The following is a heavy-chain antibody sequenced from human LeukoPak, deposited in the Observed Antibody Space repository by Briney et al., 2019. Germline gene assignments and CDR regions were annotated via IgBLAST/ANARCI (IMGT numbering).Heavy chain of an antibody. J-gene: IGHJ4*02. V-gene: IGHV4-4*07. CDR1: GGPISSYY. D-gene: IGHD6-19*01. CDR2: IHTSGST. CDR3: ARETEVPGGRSWDF. Sequence: PSETLSLTYTVSGGPISSYYWTWIRQAAGKGPVWIGRIHTSGSTNHNPSLKSRVTMSVDTSNNQFSLKLSSVTAADTAVYYCARETEVPGGRSWDFWGQGTLVTVSS.